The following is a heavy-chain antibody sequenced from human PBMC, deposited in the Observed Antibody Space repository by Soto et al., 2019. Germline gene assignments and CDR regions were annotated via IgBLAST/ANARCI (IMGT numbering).Heavy chain of an antibody. V-gene: IGHV4-61*01. CDR2: IYYSGSA. CDR1: GGSVNNISDY. Sequence: SETLSLTCTVSGGSVNNISDYFMCVRQPPGKGLEWIGYIYYSGSADYNPSLGSRVTISLDTSKNQFSLKLSSVTTADTAVYYCARGVGLGYYYYHMDLWGQGTTVTVSS. D-gene: IGHD3-10*01. CDR3: ARGVGLGYYYYHMDL. J-gene: IGHJ6*02.